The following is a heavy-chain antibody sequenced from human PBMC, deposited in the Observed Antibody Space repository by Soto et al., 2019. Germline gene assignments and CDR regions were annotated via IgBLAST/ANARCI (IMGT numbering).Heavy chain of an antibody. D-gene: IGHD6-13*01. V-gene: IGHV1-69*02. CDR3: ALAAADRPFDY. CDR1: GGTFSSYT. CDR2: IIPILGIA. J-gene: IGHJ4*02. Sequence: QVQLVQSGAEVKKPGSSVKVSCKASGGTFSSYTISWVRQAPGQGLEWMGRIIPILGIANYAQKFQGRVTITADKSTSTAYMELSSLRSEDTAVYYCALAAADRPFDYWGQGTLVTVSS.